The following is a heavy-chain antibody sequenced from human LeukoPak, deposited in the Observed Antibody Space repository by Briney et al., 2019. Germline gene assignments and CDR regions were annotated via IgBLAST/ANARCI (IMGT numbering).Heavy chain of an antibody. CDR3: AKTAEGRQQRIRKTVGYYFDF. V-gene: IGHV3-23*01. CDR2: ISSRSDNT. J-gene: IGHJ4*02. CDR1: GFTFTKYV. Sequence: GGSLRLSCAASGFTFTKYVMSWVRQAPGKGLDWVSSISSRSDNTYYADSVKGRFTISRDNSKNTLYLQMNSLRADDTAIYYCAKTAEGRQQRIRKTVGYYFDFWGQGALVTVSP. D-gene: IGHD6-13*01.